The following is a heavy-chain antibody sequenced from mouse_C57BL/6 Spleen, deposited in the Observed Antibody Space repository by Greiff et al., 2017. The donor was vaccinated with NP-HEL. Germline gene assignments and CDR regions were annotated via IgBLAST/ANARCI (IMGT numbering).Heavy chain of an antibody. V-gene: IGHV1-80*01. J-gene: IGHJ2*01. CDR1: GYAFSSYW. CDR2: IYPGGGDT. D-gene: IGHD4-1*01. Sequence: QVQLQQSGAELVKPGASVKISCKASGYAFSSYWLNWVKQRPGKGLEWIGQIYPGGGDTNYNGKFKGKATLTADKSSSTAYMQLSSLTAEDSAVYFCTNWDYFDYWGQGTTLTVSS. CDR3: TNWDYFDY.